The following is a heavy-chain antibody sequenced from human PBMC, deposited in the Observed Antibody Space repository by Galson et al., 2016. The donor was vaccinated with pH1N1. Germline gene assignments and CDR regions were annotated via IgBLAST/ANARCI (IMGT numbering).Heavy chain of an antibody. Sequence: QSGAEVKKPGESLKISCKASGYSFTSQWIAWVRQVPGKGLEWVGVVNPGGSTIRYGPPFQGQVTISSDKSINTAYLQWISLKASDTATYYCARQYDFGDYRGDAFDIWGQGTMVIVSS. J-gene: IGHJ3*02. CDR2: VNPGGSTI. CDR3: ARQYDFGDYRGDAFDI. CDR1: GYSFTSQW. D-gene: IGHD4-17*01. V-gene: IGHV5-51*03.